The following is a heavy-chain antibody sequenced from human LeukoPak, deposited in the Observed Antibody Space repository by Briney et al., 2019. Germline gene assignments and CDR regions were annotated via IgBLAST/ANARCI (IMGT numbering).Heavy chain of an antibody. V-gene: IGHV3-48*03. CDR3: ARWKWEPSV. D-gene: IGHD1-26*01. CDR1: GFTFSSYE. CDR2: ISSSGSTI. Sequence: GGSLRLSCAASGFTFSSYEMNWVRRAPGKGLEWVSYISSSGSTIYYADSVKGRFTISRDNAKNSLYLQMNSLRAEDTAVYYCARWKWEPSVWGKGTTVTVSS. J-gene: IGHJ6*04.